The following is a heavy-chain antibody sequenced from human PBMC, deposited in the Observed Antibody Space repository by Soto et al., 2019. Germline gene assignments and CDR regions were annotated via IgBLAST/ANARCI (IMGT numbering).Heavy chain of an antibody. V-gene: IGHV3-30*03. Sequence: QVQXVESGGGVVXPGXSLRLSCAASGFTFSSYGMHWVRQAPGKGLEWVAVISYDGSNKYYADSVKGXXXXXXDNXXXXXXXXXXXXXXXXXXXXXXXXXXXXXXGVXYYYXXDVWGQGTTVTVS. CDR3: XXXXXXXXGVXYYYXXDV. CDR1: GFTFSSYG. CDR2: ISYDGSNK. D-gene: IGHD3-10*01. J-gene: IGHJ6*02.